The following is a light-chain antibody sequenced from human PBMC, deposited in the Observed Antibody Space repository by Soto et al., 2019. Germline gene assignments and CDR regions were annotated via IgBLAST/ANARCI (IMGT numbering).Light chain of an antibody. Sequence: EIVLTQSPATLSVSPGEIASLAVWSTHSVSSTLAWYQHKPGQAPRLLIYDASARATGVPATFSGSGSGTEFTLTISSLQSEDFEVYYCQRYNNGPRTFGQGTKGDTK. V-gene: IGKV3-15*01. CDR1: HSVSST. CDR2: DAS. CDR3: QRYNNGPRT. J-gene: IGKJ1*01.